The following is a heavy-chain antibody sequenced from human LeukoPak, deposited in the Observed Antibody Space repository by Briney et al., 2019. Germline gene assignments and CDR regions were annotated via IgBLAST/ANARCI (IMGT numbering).Heavy chain of an antibody. CDR2: IYYSGST. CDR3: ASLSPGSSSFDY. CDR1: GGPISSYY. V-gene: IGHV4-59*01. D-gene: IGHD6-6*01. Sequence: SETLSLTCTVSGGPISSYYWSWIRQPPGKGLEWIGYIYYSGSTNYNPSLKSRVTISVDTSKNQFSLKLSSVTAADTAVYYCASLSPGSSSFDYWGQGILVTVSS. J-gene: IGHJ4*02.